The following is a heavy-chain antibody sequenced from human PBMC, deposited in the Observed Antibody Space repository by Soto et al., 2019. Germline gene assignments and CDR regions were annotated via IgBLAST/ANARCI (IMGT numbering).Heavy chain of an antibody. D-gene: IGHD1-7*01. V-gene: IGHV3-9*01. CDR2: ISWNSGSI. J-gene: IGHJ4*02. Sequence: GGSLRLSCAASGFTFDDYAMHWVRQAPGKGLEWVSGISWNSGSIGYADSVKGRFTISRDNAKNSLYLQMNSLRAEDTALYYCAKGVPTGTTPYYFDYWGQGTRVTVSS. CDR3: AKGVPTGTTPYYFDY. CDR1: GFTFDDYA.